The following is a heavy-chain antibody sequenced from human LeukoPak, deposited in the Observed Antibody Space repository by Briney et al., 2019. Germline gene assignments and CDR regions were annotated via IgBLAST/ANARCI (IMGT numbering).Heavy chain of an antibody. Sequence: SVKVSCKASGGTFSSYTTSWVRQAPGQGLEWMGGIIPIFGIANYAQKFQGRVTITADKSTSTAYMELSSLKSEDTAVYYCAGYCTNCVCPDYWGQGTLVTVSS. J-gene: IGHJ4*02. CDR3: AGYCTNCVCPDY. V-gene: IGHV1-69*10. CDR2: IIPIFGIA. CDR1: GGTFSSYT. D-gene: IGHD2-8*01.